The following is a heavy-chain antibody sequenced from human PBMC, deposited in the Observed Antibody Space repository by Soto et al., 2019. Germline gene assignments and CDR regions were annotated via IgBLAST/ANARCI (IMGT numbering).Heavy chain of an antibody. Sequence: RFSCAASGFTVSSNYLTWVRQAPGKGLKWVSVLYPNGRAYYADSVKGRFTISTDNSQNSVYLQMNTLRAEDPAMYYCATGLGREDEDNTNYSHLEYWGHGPLVAVSS. CDR3: ATGLGREDEDNTNYSHLEY. J-gene: IGHJ4*01. CDR2: LYPNGRA. CDR1: GFTVSSNY. D-gene: IGHD2-21*01. V-gene: IGHV3-53*01.